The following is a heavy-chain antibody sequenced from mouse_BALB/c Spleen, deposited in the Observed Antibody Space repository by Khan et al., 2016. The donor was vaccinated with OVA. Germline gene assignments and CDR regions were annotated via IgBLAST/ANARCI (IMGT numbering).Heavy chain of an antibody. V-gene: IGHV1-77*01. CDR1: GYTFTDYY. CDR3: AREWAAWFPY. Sequence: VQLQQSRAELARPGASVTLSCKASGYTFTDYYINWMRQRTGQGLEWIGEIYPGSDNTYYNEKFKGKATLTADKSSSTAYMQHSSLTSEDSAVYFLAREWAAWFPYWGHGTLVTVSA. CDR2: IYPGSDNT. J-gene: IGHJ3*01.